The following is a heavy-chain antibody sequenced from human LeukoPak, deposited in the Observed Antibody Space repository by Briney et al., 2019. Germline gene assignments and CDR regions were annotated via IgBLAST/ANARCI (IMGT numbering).Heavy chain of an antibody. CDR1: GGSFSGYY. V-gene: IGHV4-34*01. D-gene: IGHD3-3*01. CDR3: ARGMPTITIFGVVLNWFDP. Sequence: PSETLSLTCAVYGGSFSGYYWSWIRQPPGKGLERIGEINHSGSTNYNPSLKSRVTISVDTSKNQFSLKLSSVTAADTAVYYCARGMPTITIFGVVLNWFDPWGQGTLVTVSS. J-gene: IGHJ5*02. CDR2: INHSGST.